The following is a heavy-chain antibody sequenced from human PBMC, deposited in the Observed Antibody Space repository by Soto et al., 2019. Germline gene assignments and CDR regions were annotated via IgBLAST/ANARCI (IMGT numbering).Heavy chain of an antibody. J-gene: IGHJ6*02. D-gene: IGHD3-10*01. Sequence: GGSLRLSCISSGFTFRTYTMNWVRQAPGKGLEWVSGIRGFSPYTFYAESVKGRFTISRDNAKNSLYLQMDSLRAEDTAVYYCARDRGYDAHDYYYNAMDVWGQGTTVTVS. CDR1: GFTFRTYT. V-gene: IGHV3-21*01. CDR2: IRGFSPYT. CDR3: ARDRGYDAHDYYYNAMDV.